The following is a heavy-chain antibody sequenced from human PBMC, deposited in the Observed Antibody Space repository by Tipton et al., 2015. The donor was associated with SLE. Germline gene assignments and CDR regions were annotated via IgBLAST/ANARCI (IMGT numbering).Heavy chain of an antibody. CDR2: IKQDGSEK. J-gene: IGHJ4*02. CDR3: ARFSGGWFVDY. D-gene: IGHD6-19*01. Sequence: SLRLSCAASGFTFSSYWVNWVRQAPGKGLEWVANIKQDGSEKYYVDSVKGRFTISRDNAKNSLYLQMNSLRAEDTAVYYCARFSGGWFVDYWGQGTQVTVSS. CDR1: GFTFSSYW. V-gene: IGHV3-7*01.